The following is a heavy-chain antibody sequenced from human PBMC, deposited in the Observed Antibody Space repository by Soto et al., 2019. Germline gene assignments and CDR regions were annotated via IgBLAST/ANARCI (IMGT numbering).Heavy chain of an antibody. CDR3: AAGYSTGLDAFDL. Sequence: GESPKISCKGSGYHFANYWIGWVRQVPGKGLEWMGMIFPGDSDTKNSPSRQGQITMSVDKSNSSAYLKWRSLKASDAAMYYCAAGYSTGLDAFDLRGQGTLVTVSS. V-gene: IGHV5-51*01. J-gene: IGHJ3*01. D-gene: IGHD2-8*02. CDR2: IFPGDSDT. CDR1: GYHFANYW.